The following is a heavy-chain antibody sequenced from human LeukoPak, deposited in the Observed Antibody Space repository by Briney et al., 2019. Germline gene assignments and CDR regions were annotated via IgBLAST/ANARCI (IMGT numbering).Heavy chain of an antibody. V-gene: IGHV1-69*04. D-gene: IGHD3-22*01. CDR1: GGTFSSYA. CDR3: ARELYDSSGYYDY. CDR2: IIPILGIA. Sequence: SVKVSCKASGGTFSSYAISWVRQAPGQGLEWMGRIIPILGIANYAQKFQGRVTITADKSTSTAYMELSSLRSEDTAVYYCARELYDSSGYYDYWGQGTLVTVSP. J-gene: IGHJ4*02.